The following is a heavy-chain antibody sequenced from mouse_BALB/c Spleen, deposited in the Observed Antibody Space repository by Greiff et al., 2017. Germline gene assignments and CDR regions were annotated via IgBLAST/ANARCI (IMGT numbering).Heavy chain of an antibody. CDR2: ISSGGGST. D-gene: IGHD2-14*01. Sequence: EVKLVESGGGLVKPGGSLKLSCAASGFAFSSYDMSWVRQTPEKRLEWVAYISSGGGSTYYPDTVKGRFTISRDNAKNTLYLQMSSLKSEDTAMYYCARRRYDAMDYWGQGTSVTVSS. CDR1: GFAFSSYD. V-gene: IGHV5-12-1*01. J-gene: IGHJ4*01. CDR3: ARRRYDAMDY.